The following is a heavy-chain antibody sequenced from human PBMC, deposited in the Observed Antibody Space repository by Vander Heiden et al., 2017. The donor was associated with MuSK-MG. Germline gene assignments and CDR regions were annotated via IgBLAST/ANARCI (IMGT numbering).Heavy chain of an antibody. V-gene: IGHV3-74*01. Sequence: EVQLVESGGGLVQPGGSLRPSCAASGFTFSSYWMHCVRQAPGRGLVGVSRINSEGSSTSYADSVKGRFTISRDNAKNTLYLQMHSLRAEDTAVYYCARDTLGFGDYWGQGTLVTVSS. CDR1: GFTFSSYW. CDR2: INSEGSST. CDR3: ARDTLGFGDY. D-gene: IGHD3-10*01. J-gene: IGHJ4*02.